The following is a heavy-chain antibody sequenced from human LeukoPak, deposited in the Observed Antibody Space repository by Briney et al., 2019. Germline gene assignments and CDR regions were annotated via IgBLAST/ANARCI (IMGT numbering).Heavy chain of an antibody. J-gene: IGHJ6*03. D-gene: IGHD2-2*01. CDR3: VRVAVPAAIYYYMDI. CDR1: GFTFGDYA. CDR2: LSWDGWTT. V-gene: IGHV3-43*01. Sequence: GGSLRLSCAASGFTFGDYAMHWVRQAPGKGLEWVSLLSWDGWTTYYADSVRGRFTVSRDTNKNSLLLQMNSLRTEDTALYYCVRVAVPAAIYYYMDIWGKGTTVIVSS.